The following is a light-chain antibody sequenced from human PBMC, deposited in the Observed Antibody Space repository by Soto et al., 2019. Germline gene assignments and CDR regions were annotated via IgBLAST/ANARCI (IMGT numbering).Light chain of an antibody. CDR1: QSVSSSY. J-gene: IGKJ2*01. V-gene: IGKV3-20*01. CDR3: QQYGSSPNT. Sequence: EIVLTQSPGTLSLSPGERATLSCRASQSVSSSYLAWYQQKPGQAPRLLIYGASSRATGIPDRFSGSGSGTDFTLTISRREPEGFAVYYCQQYGSSPNTFGQGTQLESK. CDR2: GAS.